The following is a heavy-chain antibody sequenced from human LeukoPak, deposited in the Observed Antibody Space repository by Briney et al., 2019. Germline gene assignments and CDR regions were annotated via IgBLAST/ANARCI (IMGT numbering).Heavy chain of an antibody. J-gene: IGHJ6*02. D-gene: IGHD3-10*01. CDR1: GFTFSSYS. V-gene: IGHV3-30*03. CDR2: ISYDGSNK. Sequence: GGSLRLSCAASGFTFSSYSMNWVRQAPGKGLEWVAVISYDGSNKYYADSVKGRFTISRDNSKNTLYLQMNSLRAEDTAVYYCARDAHYYGSGSFYPLYYYYGMDVWGQGTTVTVSS. CDR3: ARDAHYYGSGSFYPLYYYYGMDV.